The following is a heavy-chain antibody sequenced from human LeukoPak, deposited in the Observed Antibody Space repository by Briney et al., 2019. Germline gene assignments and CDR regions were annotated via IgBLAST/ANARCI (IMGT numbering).Heavy chain of an antibody. J-gene: IGHJ3*02. CDR1: GFTFSSYG. Sequence: GGSLRLSCAASGFTFSSYGIHWVRQAPARGVEWVAFIWYDGSNQYYADSVKGRFTISRDNSKNTLYLQMNSLRAEDTAVYYCARDRGSWIQLWPNAFDIWGQGAMVTVSS. V-gene: IGHV3-33*01. D-gene: IGHD5-18*01. CDR3: ARDRGSWIQLWPNAFDI. CDR2: IWYDGSNQ.